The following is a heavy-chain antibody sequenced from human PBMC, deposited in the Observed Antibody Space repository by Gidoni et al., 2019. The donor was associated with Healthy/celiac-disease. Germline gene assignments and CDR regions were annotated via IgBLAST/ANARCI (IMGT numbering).Heavy chain of an antibody. J-gene: IGHJ5*02. Sequence: EAQLLESGGGLVQSGGSLRLPCAASGFPFSSYAVSWVRQAPGKGPEWVSAINGSVGSTYYADSVKGRFAISRDNSKNTLYLQMNSLRAEDTAVYYRAKVYGKVVPAAMQFDPWGQGTLVTVSS. CDR2: INGSVGST. V-gene: IGHV3-23*01. D-gene: IGHD2-2*01. CDR1: GFPFSSYA. CDR3: AKVYGKVVPAAMQFDP.